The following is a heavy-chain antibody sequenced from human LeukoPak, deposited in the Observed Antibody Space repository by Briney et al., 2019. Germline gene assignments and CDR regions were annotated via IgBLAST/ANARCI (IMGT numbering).Heavy chain of an antibody. V-gene: IGHV4-34*01. Sequence: SETLSLTCAVYGGSFSGYYWSWIRQPPGKGLEWIGEINHSGSTNYNPSLKSRVTISADTSKNQFSLKLSSVTAADTAVYYCARGFHYYDSSGYYYQHYYFDYWGQGTLVTVSS. CDR2: INHSGST. CDR3: ARGFHYYDSSGYYYQHYYFDY. J-gene: IGHJ4*02. CDR1: GGSFSGYY. D-gene: IGHD3-22*01.